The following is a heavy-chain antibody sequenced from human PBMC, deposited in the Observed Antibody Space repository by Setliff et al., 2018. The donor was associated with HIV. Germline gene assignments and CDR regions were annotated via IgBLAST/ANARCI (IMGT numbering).Heavy chain of an antibody. CDR3: ARPTTGVGGGAAFDI. J-gene: IGHJ3*02. V-gene: IGHV4-39*02. Sequence: PSETLSLTCTVSGGSVSSRGYYWGWIRQPPGKGPEWIANILYGGNNYYNPSLKSRDTISVDTSKNHFSLKLNSVTAADTAVYFCARPTTGVGGGAAFDIWGQGTMVTVSS. D-gene: IGHD2-8*01. CDR2: ILYGGNN. CDR1: GGSVSSRGYY.